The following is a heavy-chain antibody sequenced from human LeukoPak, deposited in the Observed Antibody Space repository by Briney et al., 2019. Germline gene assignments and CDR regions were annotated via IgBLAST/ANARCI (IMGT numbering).Heavy chain of an antibody. V-gene: IGHV4-59*11. CDR2: MYHSGST. J-gene: IGHJ5*01. D-gene: IGHD5-12*01. CDR3: ARTTPLVATVDS. CDR1: GGSISSHY. Sequence: SETLSLTCTVSGGSISSHYWSWIRQPPGKGLEWIGYMYHSGSTNYNPSLKSRVTISVDTSKNLFSLELTSMTAADTAVYYCARTTPLVATVDSWGQGTLVTVSS.